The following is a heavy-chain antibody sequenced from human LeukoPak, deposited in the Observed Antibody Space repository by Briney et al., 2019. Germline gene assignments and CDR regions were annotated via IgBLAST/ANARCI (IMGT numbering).Heavy chain of an antibody. CDR2: ISNDGSNK. Sequence: PGGSLRLSCVASGFTFNIYPMHWVRQAPGTGLEWVALISNDGSNKYYADSVKGRFTISRDTSKNTLYLQMNSLRAEDTAVYYCAKVLGAGPRYWGQGTLVTVSS. J-gene: IGHJ4*02. D-gene: IGHD3-10*01. CDR1: GFTFNIYP. CDR3: AKVLGAGPRY. V-gene: IGHV3-30*04.